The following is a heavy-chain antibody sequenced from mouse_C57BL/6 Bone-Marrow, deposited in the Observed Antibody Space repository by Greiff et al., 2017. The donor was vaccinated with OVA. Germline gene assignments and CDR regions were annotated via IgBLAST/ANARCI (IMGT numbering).Heavy chain of an antibody. V-gene: IGHV1-15*01. D-gene: IGHD1-1*01. CDR3: TRWGVLRPWFAD. J-gene: IGHJ3*01. CDR1: GYTFTDYE. CDR2: IDPETGGT. Sequence: QVQLQQSGAELVRPGASVTLSCKASGYTFTDYEMHWVKQTPVHGLEWIGAIDPETGGTAYNQTFKGKAILTADKSSSTAYMELRSLTSEDSAVYYCTRWGVLRPWFADWGKGTLVTVSA.